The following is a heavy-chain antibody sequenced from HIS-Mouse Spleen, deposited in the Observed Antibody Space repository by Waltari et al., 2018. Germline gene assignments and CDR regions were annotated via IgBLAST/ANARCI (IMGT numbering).Heavy chain of an antibody. D-gene: IGHD1-26*01. CDR3: AKDRGSQFDY. Sequence: QVQLVESGGGVVQPGRSLRLSCAASGFTFSSYGMHWVRQAPGKWLEGVAVISYDGSNKYYADSVKGRFTISRDNSKNTLYLQMNSLRDEDTAVYYCAKDRGSQFDYWGQGTLVTVSS. J-gene: IGHJ4*02. V-gene: IGHV3-30*18. CDR2: ISYDGSNK. CDR1: GFTFSSYG.